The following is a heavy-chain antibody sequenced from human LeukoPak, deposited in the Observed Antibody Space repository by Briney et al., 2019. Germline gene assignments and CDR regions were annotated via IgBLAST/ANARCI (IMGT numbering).Heavy chain of an antibody. Sequence: GGSLRLSCAASGFTFSSYAMHWVRQAPGKGLEYISGISSNGGSTYYANSVKGRFTISRDNSKNTLYLQMCSLRGEDMAVYYCARGGSSSWDYFDYWGQGTLATVSS. CDR1: GFTFSSYA. V-gene: IGHV3-64*01. CDR3: ARGGSSSWDYFDY. D-gene: IGHD6-13*01. J-gene: IGHJ4*02. CDR2: ISSNGGST.